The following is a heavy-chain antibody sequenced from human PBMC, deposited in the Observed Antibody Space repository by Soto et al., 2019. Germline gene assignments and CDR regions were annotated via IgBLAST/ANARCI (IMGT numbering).Heavy chain of an antibody. CDR2: IYYRGNT. D-gene: IGHD3-9*01. CDR3: ARQPGYYDVLTGYSTYYFDD. J-gene: IGHJ4*02. CDR1: GGSISSYY. Sequence: SETLSLTCTVSGGSISSYYWAWIRQPPGKGLEWIGCIYYRGNTNYNPSLKSRVTISVDTSKNQFSLKLSSVTAADTAVYYCARQPGYYDVLTGYSTYYFDDWGQGTPVTVSS. V-gene: IGHV4-59*08.